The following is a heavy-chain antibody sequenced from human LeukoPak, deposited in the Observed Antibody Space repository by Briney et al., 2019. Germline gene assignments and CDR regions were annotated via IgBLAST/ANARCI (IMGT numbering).Heavy chain of an antibody. J-gene: IGHJ4*02. CDR3: ENLPSTKYAYGNNYGYLFDH. CDR2: ISGSGGST. Sequence: PGGSLRLSCAASGFTFSSYAMSWVRQAPGKGLEWVSAISGSGGSTHYADSVKGRFTISRDNSKNTLYLQMNSLSAEDTAVYYCENLPSTKYAYGNNYGYLFDHWGQGTLVTVSS. V-gene: IGHV3-23*01. D-gene: IGHD5-18*01. CDR1: GFTFSSYA.